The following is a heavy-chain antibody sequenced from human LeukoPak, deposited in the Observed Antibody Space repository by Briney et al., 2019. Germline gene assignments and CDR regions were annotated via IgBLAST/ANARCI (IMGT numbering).Heavy chain of an antibody. Sequence: SVKVSCKASGGTFSSYAISWVRQAPGQGLEWMGGIIPIFGTANYAQKFQGSVTITADESTSTAYMELSSLRSEDTAVYYCARELYGIPNGMDVWGQGTTVTVSS. CDR1: GGTFSSYA. CDR3: ARELYGIPNGMDV. CDR2: IIPIFGTA. V-gene: IGHV1-69*13. D-gene: IGHD2-8*01. J-gene: IGHJ6*02.